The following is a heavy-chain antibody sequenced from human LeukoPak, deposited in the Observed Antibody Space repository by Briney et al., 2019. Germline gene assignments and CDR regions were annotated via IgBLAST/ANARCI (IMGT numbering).Heavy chain of an antibody. CDR2: ISNTNAI. Sequence: GGSLRLSCAASGFTFSSYSMNWVRQSPGKGLECVSSISNTNAIFYADSVKGRFTISRDNSKNTLYLEVISLTAEDTAVYYCAKDDAWLRFGEWSQGTLVTVSS. V-gene: IGHV3-21*04. CDR3: AKDDAWLRFGE. D-gene: IGHD3-10*01. J-gene: IGHJ4*02. CDR1: GFTFSSYS.